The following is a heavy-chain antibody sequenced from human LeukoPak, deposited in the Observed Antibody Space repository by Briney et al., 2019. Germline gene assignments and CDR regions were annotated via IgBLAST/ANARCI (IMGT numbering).Heavy chain of an antibody. V-gene: IGHV1-18*01. CDR3: ARDHRNRGYYDSSGLLSSLGY. CDR2: ISAYNGNT. Sequence: GASVKVSCKASGYTFASYGISWVRQAPGQGLEWMGWISAYNGNTNYAQKLQGRVTITTDTSTSTAYMELRSLRSDDTAVYYCARDHRNRGYYDSSGLLSSLGYWGQGTLVTVSS. CDR1: GYTFASYG. J-gene: IGHJ4*02. D-gene: IGHD3-22*01.